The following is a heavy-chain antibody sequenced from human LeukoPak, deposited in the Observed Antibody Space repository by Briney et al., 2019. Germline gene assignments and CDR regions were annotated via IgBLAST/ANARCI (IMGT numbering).Heavy chain of an antibody. D-gene: IGHD3-22*01. J-gene: IGHJ4*02. CDR1: GFTVSDAW. CDR2: IKSKTGGGTT. V-gene: IGHV3-15*01. Sequence: GGSLRLSCAVSGFTVSDAWMIWVRQTPGKGLEWVGRIKSKTGGGTTDFAAPVKGRFTISRDDSKNTLYLQMDSLKTEDTAIYYRTKTAHLYDSSTWWGRGALVTVSS. CDR3: TKTAHLYDSSTW.